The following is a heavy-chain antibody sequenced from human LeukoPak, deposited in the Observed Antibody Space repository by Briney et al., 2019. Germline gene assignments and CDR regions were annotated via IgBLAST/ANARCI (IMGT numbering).Heavy chain of an antibody. CDR2: ISDSAGST. CDR3: TKGMATIRRHIDS. Sequence: GGSLRLSCAASGFSFSDCAMSWVRQAPGRGLEWVSSISDSAGSTYYADSMKGRFIISRDNPKNTLHLEMNSLPAEDTAIYYCTKGMATIRRHIDSWGQGTLVTVSS. CDR1: GFSFSDCA. D-gene: IGHD5-24*01. V-gene: IGHV3-23*01. J-gene: IGHJ4*02.